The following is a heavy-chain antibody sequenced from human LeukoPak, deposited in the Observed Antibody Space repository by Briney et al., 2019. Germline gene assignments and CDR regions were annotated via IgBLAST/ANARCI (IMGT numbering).Heavy chain of an antibody. Sequence: GGSLRLSCAASGFTFSRYAMSWVRQAPGEGPGWVSGISGSDGTTHYADSVKGRFTISRDNSKHPLSLQMHRLRAEDAAVYYCAKRLWSPSGAYSPFDYWGQGTLVTVFS. CDR1: GFTFSRYA. D-gene: IGHD3-10*01. V-gene: IGHV3-23*01. CDR3: AKRLWSPSGAYSPFDY. J-gene: IGHJ4*02. CDR2: ISGSDGTT.